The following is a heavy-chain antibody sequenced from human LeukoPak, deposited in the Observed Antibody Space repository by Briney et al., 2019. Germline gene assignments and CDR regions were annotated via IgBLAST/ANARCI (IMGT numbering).Heavy chain of an antibody. CDR2: IIPIFGTA. D-gene: IGHD6-13*01. Sequence: GASVKVSCKASGGTFNNYAISWVRQAPGQGLEWMGGIIPIFGTANYAQMFQGRVTITTDESTSTAYMELSCLRSEDTAVYYCARGFGSGHSSRADGPSYWGQGTLVTVSS. CDR1: GGTFNNYA. CDR3: ARGFGSGHSSRADGPSY. J-gene: IGHJ4*02. V-gene: IGHV1-69*05.